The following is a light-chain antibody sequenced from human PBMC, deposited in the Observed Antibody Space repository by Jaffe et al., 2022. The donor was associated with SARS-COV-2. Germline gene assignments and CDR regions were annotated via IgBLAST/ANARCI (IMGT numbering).Light chain of an antibody. CDR1: ETIDTY. J-gene: IGKJ2*02. CDR3: QQSYSSGT. Sequence: IQMTQSPSSLSASVGDRVAITCRASETIDTYLNWYQQRPGEAPKLLIFAASHLQDGVPSRFSGSGSGTDFTLTISSLQLEDFATYYCQQSYSSGTFGQGTKVDIK. CDR2: AAS. V-gene: IGKV1-39*01.